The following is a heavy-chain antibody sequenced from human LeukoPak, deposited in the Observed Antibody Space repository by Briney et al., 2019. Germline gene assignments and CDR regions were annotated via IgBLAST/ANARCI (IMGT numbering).Heavy chain of an antibody. CDR1: GFTFSDYY. Sequence: GGSLRLSCAASGFTFSDYYMSWSRQAPGKGLEWVSYISSSSSYTNYADSVKGRFTISRDNAKNSLYLQMNSLRAEDTAVYYCARESALTMVRGVSLPPVPRYYYYGMDVWGQGTTVTVSS. CDR2: ISSSSSYT. D-gene: IGHD3-10*01. V-gene: IGHV3-11*05. J-gene: IGHJ6*02. CDR3: ARESALTMVRGVSLPPVPRYYYYGMDV.